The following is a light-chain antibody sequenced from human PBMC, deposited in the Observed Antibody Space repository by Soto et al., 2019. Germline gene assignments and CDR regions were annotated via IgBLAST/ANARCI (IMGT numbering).Light chain of an antibody. V-gene: IGKV3-20*01. J-gene: IGKJ1*01. CDR1: QSVRSNF. CDR3: QRYDSLRT. CDR2: GAS. Sequence: EILLTQTPGTLALSPGERATLSCRASQSVRSNFLAWYQQKPGQAPRLLIYGASNRATGIPDRFSGSGSGADFTLTITRLEPEDFAMYYCQRYDSLRTFGQGTTGDIK.